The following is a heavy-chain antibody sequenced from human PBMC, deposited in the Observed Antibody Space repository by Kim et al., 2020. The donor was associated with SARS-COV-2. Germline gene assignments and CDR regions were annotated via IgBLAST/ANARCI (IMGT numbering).Heavy chain of an antibody. Sequence: SETLSLTCTVSGGSISSSSYYWGWIRQPPGKGLEWIGSIYYSGSTYYNPSLKSRVTISVDTSKNQFSLKLSSVTAADTAVYYCARAGYSYYYYYGMDVWGQGTTVTVSS. CDR3: ARAGYSYYYYYGMDV. CDR1: GGSISSSSYY. CDR2: IYYSGST. D-gene: IGHD2-15*01. V-gene: IGHV4-39*07. J-gene: IGHJ6*02.